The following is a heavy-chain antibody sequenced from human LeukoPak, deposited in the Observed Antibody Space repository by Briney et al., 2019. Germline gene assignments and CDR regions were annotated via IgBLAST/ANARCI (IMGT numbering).Heavy chain of an antibody. CDR3: ARAVKHWLDGYAFDN. D-gene: IGHD6-19*01. CDR1: GGTFSSYT. J-gene: IGHJ4*03. V-gene: IGHV1-69*02. CDR2: IIPILGIA. Sequence: ASVKVSCKASGGTFSSYTISWVRQAPGQGLEWMGRIIPILGIANYAQKFQGRVTITADKSTSTAYMELSSLRSEDTAVYYCARAVKHWLDGYAFDNWGPGTLVTVSS.